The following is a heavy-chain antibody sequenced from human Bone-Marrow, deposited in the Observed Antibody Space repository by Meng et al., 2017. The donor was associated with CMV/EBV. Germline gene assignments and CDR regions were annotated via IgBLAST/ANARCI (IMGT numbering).Heavy chain of an antibody. V-gene: IGHV3-23*01. D-gene: IGHD3-10*01. CDR3: AKGVLREIDAFDI. J-gene: IGHJ3*02. Sequence: GGSLRLSCSASGFTFTNYAMNWVRQAPGKGLDWVSVISGTATDTFYADSVKGRFTISRDNSKNTIYLQMNSLRAEDTAVYYCAKGVLREIDAFDIWGQGTMVTVSS. CDR1: GFTFTNYA. CDR2: ISGTATDT.